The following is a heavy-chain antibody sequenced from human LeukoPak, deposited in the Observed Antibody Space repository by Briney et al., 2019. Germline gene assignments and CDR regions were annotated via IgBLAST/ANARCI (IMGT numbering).Heavy chain of an antibody. Sequence: GASVKVSCKASGYTFTSYDVSWVRQASGQGLEWEGWMNPNSGNTGYAQNFQGRVTMTRDTSISTAYMELTSLRSEDTAIYYCARGITSDYWGQGILITVSS. CDR1: GYTFTSYD. CDR2: MNPNSGNT. CDR3: ARGITSDY. V-gene: IGHV1-8*01. J-gene: IGHJ4*02.